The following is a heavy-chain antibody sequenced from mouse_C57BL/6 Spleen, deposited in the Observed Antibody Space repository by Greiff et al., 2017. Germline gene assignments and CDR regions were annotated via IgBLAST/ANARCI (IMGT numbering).Heavy chain of an antibody. CDR2: IDPEDGDT. V-gene: IGHV14-1*01. Sequence: EVQLQQSGAELVRPGASVKLSCTASGFNITDYYMHWVTQRPAQGLEWIGRIDPEDGDTAYAPKFPGKATMTADTSPNTAYLQLSSLTSEDTAVYYGTTGPHYYGSSDGYVDVWGTGTTVTVSA. D-gene: IGHD1-1*01. CDR1: GFNITDYY. CDR3: TTGPHYYGSSDGYVDV. J-gene: IGHJ1*03.